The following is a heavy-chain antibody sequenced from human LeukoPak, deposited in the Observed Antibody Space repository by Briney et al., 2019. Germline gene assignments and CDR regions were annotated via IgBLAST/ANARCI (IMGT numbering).Heavy chain of an antibody. J-gene: IGHJ3*02. V-gene: IGHV4-38-2*02. CDR2: IYHSGST. CDR3: ARASSLGAFDI. Sequence: SETLSLTCTVSGYSISSGYYWGWIRQPPGKGLEWIGSIYHSGSTYYNPSLKSRVTISVDTSKNQFSLKLSSVTAADTAVYYCARASSLGAFDIWGQGTMVTVSS. D-gene: IGHD6-13*01. CDR1: GYSISSGYY.